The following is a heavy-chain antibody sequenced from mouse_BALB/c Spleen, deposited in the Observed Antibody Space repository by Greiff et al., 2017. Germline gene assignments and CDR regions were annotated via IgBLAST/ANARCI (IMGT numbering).Heavy chain of an antibody. J-gene: IGHJ3*01. CDR3: ARWGYDYDEGLAY. D-gene: IGHD2-4*01. CDR2: INPGSGGT. V-gene: IGHV1-54*03. CDR1: GYAFTNYL. Sequence: VQLHQSGAELVRPGTSVKVSCKASGYAFTNYLIEWVKQRPGQGLEWIGVINPGSGGTNYNEKFKGKATLTADKSSSTAYMQLSSLTSDDSAVYFCARWGYDYDEGLAYWGQGTLVTVSA.